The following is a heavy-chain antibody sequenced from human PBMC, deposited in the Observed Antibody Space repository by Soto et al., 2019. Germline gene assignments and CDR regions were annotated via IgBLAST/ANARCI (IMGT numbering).Heavy chain of an antibody. CDR2: ISKDGSDK. D-gene: IGHD3-10*01. CDR3: VKGGPSGNNFDP. Sequence: QVQLVESGGGVVQPGRSLRLSCAASGFGFSNHAIHWVRQAPGKGLEWVAVISKDGSDKYYGDSVKGRFTVSRDNSKNTVDLQMSSLRAEDTAVYHCVKGGPSGNNFDPWGQGTLVTVSS. CDR1: GFGFSNHA. J-gene: IGHJ5*02. V-gene: IGHV3-30*18.